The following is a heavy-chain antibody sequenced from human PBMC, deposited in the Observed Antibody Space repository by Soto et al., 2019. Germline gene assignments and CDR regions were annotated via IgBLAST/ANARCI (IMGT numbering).Heavy chain of an antibody. Sequence: QVQLQESGPGLVKPSQTLSLTCTVSGGSISSGGYYWSWIRQHPGKGLEWIGYIYYSGSTYYNPSLKSRVTISVDTSKNQFSLNLSSVTAADTAVYYCATVYSSGYYHWFDPWGQGTLVTVSS. V-gene: IGHV4-31*03. J-gene: IGHJ5*02. CDR3: ATVYSSGYYHWFDP. CDR2: IYYSGST. CDR1: GGSISSGGYY. D-gene: IGHD3-22*01.